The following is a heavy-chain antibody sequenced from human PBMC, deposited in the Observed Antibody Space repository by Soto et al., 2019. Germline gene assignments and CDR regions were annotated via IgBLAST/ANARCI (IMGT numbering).Heavy chain of an antibody. CDR2: ISTYSGDT. CDR3: ASHHRPTTSENWFDP. V-gene: IGHV1-18*01. Sequence: GDSVKVSCKASGYTFFTYDISWVRQAPGQGLEWMGWISTYSGDTKYAQKFQGRVTMTTDTSTTTAYLELRSLRSDDTAVYYCASHHRPTTSENWFDPWGQGTLVTVSS. CDR1: GYTFFTYD. D-gene: IGHD5-12*01. J-gene: IGHJ5*02.